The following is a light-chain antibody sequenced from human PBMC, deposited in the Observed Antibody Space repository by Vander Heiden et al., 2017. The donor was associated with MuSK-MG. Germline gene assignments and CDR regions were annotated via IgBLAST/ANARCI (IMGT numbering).Light chain of an antibody. Sequence: DIQMTQSPSTLSASVGDRVTITCRASQGTSDWLAWYQQKPGKAPKLLIYGAYIWQSGVPGRFSGSGSGTEFSLTNSSRQPDDFATYYCQQDSRLYNFGQGTNLEIK. J-gene: IGKJ2*01. CDR1: QGTSDW. CDR3: QQDSRLYN. CDR2: GAY. V-gene: IGKV1-5*01.